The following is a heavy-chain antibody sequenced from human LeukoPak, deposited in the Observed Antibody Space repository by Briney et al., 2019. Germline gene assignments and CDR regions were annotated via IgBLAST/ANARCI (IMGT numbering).Heavy chain of an antibody. CDR1: GGSFSGYY. CDR3: ARAIVVVPAASLSGMDV. J-gene: IGHJ6*02. CDR2: INHSGST. V-gene: IGHV4-34*01. D-gene: IGHD2-2*01. Sequence: SETLSLTCAVYGGSFSGYYWSWIRQPPGKGLEWIGEINHSGSTNYNPSLKSRVTISVDTSKNQFSLKLSSVTAADTAVYYCARAIVVVPAASLSGMDVWGQGTTVTVS.